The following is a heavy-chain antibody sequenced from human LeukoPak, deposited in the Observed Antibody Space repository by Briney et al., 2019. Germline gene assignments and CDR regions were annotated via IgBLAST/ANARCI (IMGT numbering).Heavy chain of an antibody. CDR2: ISWNSGSI. CDR3: AKDTYYYGSGSYPPNYYYYGMDV. CDR1: GFTFDDYA. D-gene: IGHD3-10*01. Sequence: GGSLTLSCAAAGFTFDDYAMHWVRQAPRKGLEWVSDISWNSGSIGYADSVKGRFTISRDNAKNSLYLQMNSLRAEDTALYYCAKDTYYYGSGSYPPNYYYYGMDVWGQGTTVTVSS. J-gene: IGHJ6*02. V-gene: IGHV3-9*01.